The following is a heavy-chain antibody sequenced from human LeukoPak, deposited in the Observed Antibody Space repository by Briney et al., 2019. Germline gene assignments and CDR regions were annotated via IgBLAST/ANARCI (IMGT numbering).Heavy chain of an antibody. J-gene: IGHJ4*02. V-gene: IGHV3-30-3*01. CDR3: ARDGGLDY. Sequence: GGSLRLSCAASGFTFSTYWMRWVRQAPGKGLEWVAVISYDGSNKYYADSVKGRFTISRDNSKNTQYLQMDSLRSDDTAVFYCARDGGLDYWGQGTLVTVSS. CDR1: GFTFSTYW. CDR2: ISYDGSNK. D-gene: IGHD3-3*01.